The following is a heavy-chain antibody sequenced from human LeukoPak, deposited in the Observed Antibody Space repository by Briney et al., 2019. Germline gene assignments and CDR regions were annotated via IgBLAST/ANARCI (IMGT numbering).Heavy chain of an antibody. CDR2: ISDSADST. CDR3: AKGPLTYYFDY. Sequence: GGSLRLSCAASGCTFSSYAVSWVRQAPGKGLEWVSTISDSADSTDYADSVKGRLTISRDNSKHTLYLQMNSLRAEDTAVYYCAKGPLTYYFDYWGQGTLVTVSS. J-gene: IGHJ4*02. CDR1: GCTFSSYA. V-gene: IGHV3-23*01.